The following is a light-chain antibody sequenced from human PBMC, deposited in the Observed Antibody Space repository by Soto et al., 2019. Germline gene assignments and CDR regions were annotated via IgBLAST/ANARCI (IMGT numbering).Light chain of an antibody. CDR1: NSDVGNYNY. J-gene: IGLJ1*01. Sequence: QSALTQPPSASGSPGQSVTISCTGTNSDVGNYNYVSWYQQHPGKAPKLMIYDVSNRPSGVSNRFSGSKSGNTASLTVSGLQAEDEADYYCSSYAGSNIYVFGTGTRSPS. CDR2: DVS. CDR3: SSYAGSNIYV. V-gene: IGLV2-8*01.